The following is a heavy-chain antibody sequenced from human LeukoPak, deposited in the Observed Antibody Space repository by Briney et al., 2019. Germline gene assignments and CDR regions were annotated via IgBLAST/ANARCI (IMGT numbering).Heavy chain of an antibody. CDR1: GGSISSYY. CDR3: ARGQRITMTD. Sequence: PSETLSLTCTVSGGSISSYYWSWIRQPPGKGLEWIGYIYYSGSTNYNPSLKSRVTISVDTSKNQFSLRLSSVTAADTAVYYCARGQRITMTDWGQGTLVTVSS. CDR2: IYYSGST. V-gene: IGHV4-59*12. D-gene: IGHD3-22*01. J-gene: IGHJ4*02.